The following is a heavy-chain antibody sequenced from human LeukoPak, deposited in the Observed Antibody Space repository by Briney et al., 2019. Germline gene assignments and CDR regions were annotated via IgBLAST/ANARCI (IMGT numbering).Heavy chain of an antibody. Sequence: SETLSLTCTVSAGSISSGSYYWSWIRQPAGKGLEWIGRIYTSGSTNYNPSLKSRVTISVDTSKNQFSLKLSSVTAADTAVYYCARDLVYGAIGNWFDPWGQGTLVTVSS. CDR2: IYTSGST. CDR1: AGSISSGSYY. D-gene: IGHD1-26*01. J-gene: IGHJ5*02. CDR3: ARDLVYGAIGNWFDP. V-gene: IGHV4-61*02.